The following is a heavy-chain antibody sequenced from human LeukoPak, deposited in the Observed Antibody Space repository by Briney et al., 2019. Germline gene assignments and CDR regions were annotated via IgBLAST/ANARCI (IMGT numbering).Heavy chain of an antibody. Sequence: GGSLRLSCAASGFTFSSYKMNWVRQAPGKGLEWISYISTSGTIIYYADSVKGRFTISRDNAKNSLYLQMNSLRAGDTAVYYCAREIYSSGYAFDIWGQGTKVTVSS. V-gene: IGHV3-48*03. J-gene: IGHJ3*02. CDR3: AREIYSSGYAFDI. CDR2: ISTSGTII. D-gene: IGHD6-19*01. CDR1: GFTFSSYK.